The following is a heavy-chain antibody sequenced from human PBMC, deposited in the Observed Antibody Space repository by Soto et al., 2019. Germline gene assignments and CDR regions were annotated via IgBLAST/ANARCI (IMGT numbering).Heavy chain of an antibody. D-gene: IGHD3-3*01. CDR3: ARDHPGYDFWSGYYRANWFDP. V-gene: IGHV4-61*01. J-gene: IGHJ5*02. CDR1: GGSVSSGSYY. CDR2: IYYSGST. Sequence: SETLSLTCTVSGGSVSSGSYYWSWIRQPPGKGLEWIGYIYYSGSTNYNPSLKSRVTISVDTSKNQFSLKLSSVTAADTAVYYCARDHPGYDFWSGYYRANWFDPWGQGTLVTISS.